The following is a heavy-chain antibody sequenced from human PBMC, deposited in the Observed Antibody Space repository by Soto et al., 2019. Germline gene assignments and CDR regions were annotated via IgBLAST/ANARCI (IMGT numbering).Heavy chain of an antibody. CDR3: TTNGAVASLSTFDY. V-gene: IGHV3-15*07. CDR2: IKSKIHGGTI. J-gene: IGHJ4*01. D-gene: IGHD6-19*01. CDR1: GFTFSNAW. Sequence: GGSLRLSCAASGFTFSNAWMNWVRQAPGKGLELVGLIKSKIHGGTIDYAAPVKGRFTISRDDSKNTLYLQMNSLETEDTAVYYCTTNGAVASLSTFDYWGQGTLVTVSS.